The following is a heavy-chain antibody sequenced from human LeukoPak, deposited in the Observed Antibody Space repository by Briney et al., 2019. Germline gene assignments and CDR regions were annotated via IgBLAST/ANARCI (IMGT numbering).Heavy chain of an antibody. CDR1: GYTFTVYY. V-gene: IGHV1-2*02. D-gene: IGHD2-21*02. CDR3: ARGKYCGGDCQDY. CDR2: INPNRGGT. J-gene: IGHJ4*02. Sequence: ASVRVSCKASGYTFTVYYMHCVRQAPGQGLEWMGWINPNRGGTNYAQTFQGRVTMTRETSTSTAYMELSSLRSDDSAVYYCARGKYCGGDCQDYGGQGTMVNVYS.